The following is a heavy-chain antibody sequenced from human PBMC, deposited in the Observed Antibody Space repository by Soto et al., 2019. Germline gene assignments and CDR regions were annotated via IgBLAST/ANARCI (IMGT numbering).Heavy chain of an antibody. D-gene: IGHD6-6*01. J-gene: IGHJ4*02. Sequence: PSETLSLTCADYGGSFSGYYWSWIRQPPGKGLEWIGEINHSGSTNYNPSLKSRVTISVDTSKNQFSLKLSSVTAADTAVYYCARVRYSSSFRSWYTFDYWGQGTLVTVSS. CDR1: GGSFSGYY. CDR2: INHSGST. V-gene: IGHV4-34*01. CDR3: ARVRYSSSFRSWYTFDY.